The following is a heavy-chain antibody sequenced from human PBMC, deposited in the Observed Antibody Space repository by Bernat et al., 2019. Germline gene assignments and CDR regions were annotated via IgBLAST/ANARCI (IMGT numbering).Heavy chain of an antibody. CDR3: ARRSLDGTLDY. CDR1: GESFNDYF. V-gene: IGHV4-34*01. D-gene: IGHD1-1*01. Sequence: QVQLPQWGAGLLKPSETLSLSCAVYGESFNDYFWTWIRQPPGKGLEWIGEINHRGSTNYNVSLKSRVNILADASKNQFSLKLTSMAAADTDAYYCARRSLDGTLDYWGQGTRVIVSS. CDR2: INHRGST. J-gene: IGHJ4*02.